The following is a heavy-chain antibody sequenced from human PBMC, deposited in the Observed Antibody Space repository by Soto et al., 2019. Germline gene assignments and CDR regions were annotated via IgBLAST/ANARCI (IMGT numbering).Heavy chain of an antibody. CDR2: IIPIFGTA. CDR3: ARGYDYYYGSRRRSPDY. Sequence: GASVKVSCKASGGTFSSYAISWVRQAPGQGLEWMGGIIPIFGTANYAQKFQGRVTITADESTSTAYMELSSLRSEDTAVYYCARGYDYYYGSRRRSPDYWGQGTLVTVDS. CDR1: GGTFSSYA. J-gene: IGHJ4*02. D-gene: IGHD3-10*01. V-gene: IGHV1-69*13.